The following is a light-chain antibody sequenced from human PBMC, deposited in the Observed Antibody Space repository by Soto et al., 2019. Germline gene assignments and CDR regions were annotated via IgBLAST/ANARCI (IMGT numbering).Light chain of an antibody. CDR3: QQYNNWPPMT. J-gene: IGKJ5*01. CDR2: GGS. V-gene: IGKV3-20*01. CDR1: QSVSSNH. Sequence: DIVLTQSPGTLSLSPGERATLYCRASQSVSSNHLAWYQQKPGQAPRLLIYGGSSRATGIPVRFSGSGSETDFTLTITRLEPDDSAVYYCQQYNNWPPMTFGQGTRLEIK.